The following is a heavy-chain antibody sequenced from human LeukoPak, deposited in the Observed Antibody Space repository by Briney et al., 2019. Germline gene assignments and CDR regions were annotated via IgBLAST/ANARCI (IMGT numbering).Heavy chain of an antibody. V-gene: IGHV1-69*04. J-gene: IGHJ5*02. D-gene: IGHD6-13*01. CDR3: ARGSSSWYTEFDP. CDR2: IIPILGIA. Sequence: GASVKVSCKASGGTFSSYAISWVRQAPGQGLEWMGRIIPILGIANYAQKFQGRVTITADKSTNTAYMDLSSLRSEDTAVYYCARGSSSWYTEFDPWGQGTVVTVSS. CDR1: GGTFSSYA.